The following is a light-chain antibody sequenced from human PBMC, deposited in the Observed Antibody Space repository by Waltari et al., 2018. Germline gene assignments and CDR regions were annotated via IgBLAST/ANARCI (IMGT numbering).Light chain of an antibody. J-gene: IGLJ3*02. CDR2: RNK. V-gene: IGLV1-47*01. Sequence: QSVLTQPPSASGTPGQRVTISCSGSRSNIGSNYVYWYQQLPGTAPKLLIYRNKQRPSGVRGRFSGTNSVTSASVAISGLQSEDEADDYCAAWDDSMSGRVFGGGTKLTVL. CDR3: AAWDDSMSGRV. CDR1: RSNIGSNY.